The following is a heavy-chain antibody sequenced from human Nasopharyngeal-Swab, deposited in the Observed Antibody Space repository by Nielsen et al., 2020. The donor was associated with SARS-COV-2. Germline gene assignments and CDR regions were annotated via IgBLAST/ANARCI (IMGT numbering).Heavy chain of an antibody. CDR2: INPTTGGT. CDR1: TSTFNPYY. V-gene: IGHV1-2*06. CDR3: TRALSGVYDF. J-gene: IGHJ4*02. D-gene: IGHD2-15*01. Sequence: ASLKVSCKASTSTFNPYYIHWARHPPGQGLEWMRRINPTTGGTLYTQTFEGRVTMTTDTSTSTTYMELRGLTSDDTAVYYCTRALSGVYDFWGQGALVTVSS.